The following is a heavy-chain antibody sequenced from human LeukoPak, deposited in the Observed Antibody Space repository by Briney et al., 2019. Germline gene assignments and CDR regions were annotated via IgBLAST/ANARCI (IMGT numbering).Heavy chain of an antibody. CDR2: IYYSGST. CDR1: GGSISSGGYY. D-gene: IGHD3-10*01. V-gene: IGHV4-31*03. J-gene: IGHJ4*02. CDR3: ARWGGPRYGSGSYSFDY. Sequence: PSETLSLTCTVSGGSISSGGYYWSWIRQHPGKGLEWIGYIYYSGSTYYNPSLKSRVTISVDTSKNQFSLKLSSVTAAATAVYYCARWGGPRYGSGSYSFDYWGQGTLVTVSS.